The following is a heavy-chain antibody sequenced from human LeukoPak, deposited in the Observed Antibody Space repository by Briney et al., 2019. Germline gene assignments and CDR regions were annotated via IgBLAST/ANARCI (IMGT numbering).Heavy chain of an antibody. D-gene: IGHD1-26*01. J-gene: IGHJ4*02. CDR2: ISGSGGST. CDR1: GFTFSSYA. CDR3: SKGARVGGTRHFDY. V-gene: IGHV3-23*01. Sequence: GGSLRLSCAASGFTFSSYAMSWVRQAPGKGLEWVSAISGSGGSTYYGDSVKGRLTISRDNSKNTVYLQMNSLRVEDTAVYYCSKGARVGGTRHFDYWGQGTLVTVSS.